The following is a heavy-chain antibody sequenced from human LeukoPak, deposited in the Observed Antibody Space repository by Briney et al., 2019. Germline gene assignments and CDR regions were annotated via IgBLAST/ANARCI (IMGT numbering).Heavy chain of an antibody. J-gene: IGHJ4*02. CDR3: ARDPHVYSSRSFDY. D-gene: IGHD6-13*01. CDR1: GYTFTVYY. Sequence: RASVKVSCKASGYTFTVYYMHWVRQAPGQGLEWMGWINPNSGGTNYAQKFQGRVTMTRDTSISTAYMELSRLRSDDTAVYYCARDPHVYSSRSFDYWGQGTLVTVSS. CDR2: INPNSGGT. V-gene: IGHV1-2*02.